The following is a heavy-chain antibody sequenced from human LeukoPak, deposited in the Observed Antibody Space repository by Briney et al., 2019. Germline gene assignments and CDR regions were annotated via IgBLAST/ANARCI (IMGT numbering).Heavy chain of an antibody. J-gene: IGHJ3*01. Sequence: GGSLRLSCVASGFIFSDYSMDWVRQAPGKGLEWVSSISSSSAYIFYSDSVKGRFTISRDNVQSSLYLQMNSLRAEDTAVYYCARQAVARPFDLWGQGTMVAVSS. V-gene: IGHV3-21*06. CDR3: ARQAVARPFDL. CDR1: GFIFSDYS. CDR2: ISSSSAYI.